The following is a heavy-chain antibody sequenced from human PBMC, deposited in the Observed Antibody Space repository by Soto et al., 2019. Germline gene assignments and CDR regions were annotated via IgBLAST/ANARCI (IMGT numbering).Heavy chain of an antibody. Sequence: EVQLVESGGGLVQPGGSLRLSCAASGFTVNSNYMNWVRQAPGKGLEWVSIIYSGGTTYYADSVEGRFTISRDNSKNTLYLQMNSLRVEDTAVYYCARGAGSGSYDYWGQGTLVPVSS. D-gene: IGHD3-10*01. CDR1: GFTVNSNY. V-gene: IGHV3-66*01. J-gene: IGHJ4*02. CDR2: IYSGGTT. CDR3: ARGAGSGSYDY.